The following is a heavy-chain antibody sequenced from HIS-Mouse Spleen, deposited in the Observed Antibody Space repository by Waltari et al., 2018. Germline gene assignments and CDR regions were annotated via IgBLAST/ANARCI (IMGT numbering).Heavy chain of an antibody. J-gene: IGHJ4*02. CDR2: IYYSGST. CDR3: ARVDFFDYGAYYFDY. D-gene: IGHD4-17*01. CDR1: GGSISSSSYY. V-gene: IGHV4-39*07. Sequence: QLQLQESGPGLVKPSETLSLTCTVSGGSISSSSYYWGWIRPPPGKGLGCIGGIYYSGSTYSSPHLTSRVTISVDTSKNQFSLTLSSVTAGETAVYYCARVDFFDYGAYYFDYWGQGTLVTVSS.